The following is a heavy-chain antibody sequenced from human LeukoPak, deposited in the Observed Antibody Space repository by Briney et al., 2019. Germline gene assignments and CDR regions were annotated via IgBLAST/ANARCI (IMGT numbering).Heavy chain of an antibody. J-gene: IGHJ3*02. CDR2: ISGSGGST. Sequence: GGSLRLSCAASGFTFDDYAMHWVRQAPGKGLEWVSAISGSGGSTYYADSVKGRFTISRDNSKNTLYLQMNSLRAEDTAVYYCAKEMVPAAMPGPPNDAFDIWGQGTMVTVSS. V-gene: IGHV3-23*01. CDR3: AKEMVPAAMPGPPNDAFDI. D-gene: IGHD2-2*01. CDR1: GFTFDDYA.